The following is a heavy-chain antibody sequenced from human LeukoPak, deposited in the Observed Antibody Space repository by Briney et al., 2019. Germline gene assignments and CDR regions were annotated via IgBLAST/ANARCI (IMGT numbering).Heavy chain of an antibody. J-gene: IGHJ4*02. D-gene: IGHD5-18*01. Sequence: GGSLRLSCAASGFTFSSYWMHWVRQAPGKGLVWVSRIKYDGSSTNYADSVKGRFTISRDNSKSTLYLQMNSLRAEDTAVYYCASSFFNGYSYGFDYWGQGTLVTVSS. CDR1: GFTFSSYW. CDR2: IKYDGSST. V-gene: IGHV3-74*01. CDR3: ASSFFNGYSYGFDY.